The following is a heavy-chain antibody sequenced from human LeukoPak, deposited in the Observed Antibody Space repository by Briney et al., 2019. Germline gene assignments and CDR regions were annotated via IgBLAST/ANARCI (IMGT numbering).Heavy chain of an antibody. V-gene: IGHV4-34*01. Sequence: SETLSLTCAVYGGSFSGYYWSWIRQPPGKGLEWIGEINHSGSTNYNPSLKSRVTISVDTSKNQFSLKLSSVTAADTAVYYCARRLPVLAAGRDYWSRGTVVTVSS. CDR1: GGSFSGYY. D-gene: IGHD6-13*01. CDR2: INHSGST. CDR3: ARRLPVLAAGRDY. J-gene: IGHJ4*02.